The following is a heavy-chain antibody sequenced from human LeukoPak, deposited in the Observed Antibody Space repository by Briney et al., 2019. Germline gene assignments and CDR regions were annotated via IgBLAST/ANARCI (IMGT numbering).Heavy chain of an antibody. Sequence: SETLSLTCAVSGGSISSNSYYWGWIRQPPGKGLEWIGSIYYSGSTYYNPSLKSRVTISVDTSKNQFSLKLSSVTAADTAVYYCARHLDHYDILTGYYRLGFAFDIWGQGTMVTVSS. CDR2: IYYSGST. V-gene: IGHV4-39*01. CDR1: GGSISSNSYY. D-gene: IGHD3-9*01. J-gene: IGHJ3*02. CDR3: ARHLDHYDILTGYYRLGFAFDI.